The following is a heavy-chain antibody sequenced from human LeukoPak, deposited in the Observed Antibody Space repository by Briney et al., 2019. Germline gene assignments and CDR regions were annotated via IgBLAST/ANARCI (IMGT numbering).Heavy chain of an antibody. J-gene: IGHJ4*02. CDR1: GGSFSGYY. CDR2: INHSGST. V-gene: IGHV4-34*01. Sequence: PSETLSLTCAVYGGSFSGYYWSWIRQPPGKGLEWIGEINHSGSTNYNPSLKSRVTMSVDTSKNQFSLKLSSVTAADTAVYYCARGRSNRDIDYWGQGTLVTVSS. CDR3: ARGRSNRDIDY. D-gene: IGHD1-14*01.